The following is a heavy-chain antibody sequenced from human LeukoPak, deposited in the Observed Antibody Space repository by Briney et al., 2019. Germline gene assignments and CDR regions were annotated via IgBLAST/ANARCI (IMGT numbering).Heavy chain of an antibody. D-gene: IGHD1/OR15-1a*01. CDR3: ARWRTTYLDY. V-gene: IGHV1-46*01. J-gene: IGHJ4*02. CDR2: INPSGGST. Sequence: MGIINPSGGSTNYAQKFQGRVTMTTDTSTITVYMEVSSLRSEDTAVYYCARWRTTYLDYWGQGTLVTVSS.